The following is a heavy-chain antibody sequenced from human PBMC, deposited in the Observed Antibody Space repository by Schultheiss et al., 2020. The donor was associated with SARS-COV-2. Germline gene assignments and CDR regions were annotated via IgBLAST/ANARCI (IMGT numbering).Heavy chain of an antibody. CDR3: ARNVVPAAIGYYYYYGMDV. Sequence: ASVKVSCKASGYTFTSYDINWVRQATGQGLEWMGWMNPNSGGTNYAQKIQGRVTMTRDTSISTAYMELSRLRSDDTAVYYCARNVVPAAIGYYYYYGMDVWGQGTTVTVAS. CDR2: MNPNSGGT. D-gene: IGHD2-2*01. J-gene: IGHJ6*02. CDR1: GYTFTSYD. V-gene: IGHV1-2*02.